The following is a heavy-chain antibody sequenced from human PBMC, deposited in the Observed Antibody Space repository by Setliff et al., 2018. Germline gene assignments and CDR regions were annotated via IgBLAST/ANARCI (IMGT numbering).Heavy chain of an antibody. CDR3: ARNIMIFGVLNTAEYFQH. Sequence: ASVKVSCKASGYTFTNFGISWVREAPGQGLEWMGWISASNGKTNYAQKFQGRVTMTTDTSTSTAYMDLRSLRSDDTAVYYYARNIMIFGVLNTAEYFQHWGQGTLVTVSS. CDR1: GYTFTNFG. V-gene: IGHV1-18*01. D-gene: IGHD3-3*01. CDR2: ISASNGKT. J-gene: IGHJ1*01.